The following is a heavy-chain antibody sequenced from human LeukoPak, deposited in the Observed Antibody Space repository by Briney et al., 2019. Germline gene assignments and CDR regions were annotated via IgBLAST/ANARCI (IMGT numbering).Heavy chain of an antibody. CDR1: GGSFSSSSYY. D-gene: IGHD5-24*01. V-gene: IGHV4-39*01. CDR2: MYYSGST. CDR3: ARHFDRDGYKSNAFDI. Sequence: SETLSLTCTVSGGSFSSSSYYWGWIRQPPGKGLEWIGSMYYSGSTYYNASLRSRVTISVDTSENQFSLKLSSVTAADTAVYYCARHFDRDGYKSNAFDIWGQGTMVTVSS. J-gene: IGHJ3*02.